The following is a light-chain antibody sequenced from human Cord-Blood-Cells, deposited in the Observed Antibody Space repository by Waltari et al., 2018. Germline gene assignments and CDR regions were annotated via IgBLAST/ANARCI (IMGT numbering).Light chain of an antibody. J-gene: IGKJ1*01. CDR3: QQSYSTPRT. CDR2: AAS. CDR1: QSISSY. V-gene: IGKV1-39*01. Sequence: DIQMTQSPSSLSASVGDRVTITCRASQSISSYLNWYQQKPGKAPELLIYAASSLQSGVPSRFRDSGSGTDFTLTISSLQPEDFATYYCQQSYSTPRTFGQGTKVEIK.